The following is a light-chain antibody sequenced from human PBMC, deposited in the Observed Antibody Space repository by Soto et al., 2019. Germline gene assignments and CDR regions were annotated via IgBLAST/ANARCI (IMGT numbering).Light chain of an antibody. CDR3: CSYTTSNTRQIV. CDR2: DVS. Sequence: ALTKPAYGYRFHRHSITITCTGTSSDVGGYNYVSWYQQHPGKAPKFMIYDVSNRPSGVSNRFSGSKSGNTASLTISGLQAEDEADYYCCSYTTSNTRQIVFGTGTKVTVL. CDR1: SSDVGGYNY. V-gene: IGLV2-14*01. J-gene: IGLJ1*01.